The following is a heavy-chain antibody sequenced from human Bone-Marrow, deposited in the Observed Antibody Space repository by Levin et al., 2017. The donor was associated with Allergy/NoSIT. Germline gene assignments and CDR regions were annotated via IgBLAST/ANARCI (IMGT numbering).Heavy chain of an antibody. Sequence: PGGSLRLSCAASGFTFSNYWMSWVRQAPGKGLEWVANIKQDGSEKYFVDSVKGRFTISRDNAKNLLYLQMNTLRAEDTAVYYCARDGLIRGATRAFGAVDMWGQGTMVTVSS. CDR1: GFTFSNYW. CDR2: IKQDGSEK. V-gene: IGHV3-7*01. J-gene: IGHJ3*02. CDR3: ARDGLIRGATRAFGAVDM. D-gene: IGHD3-10*01.